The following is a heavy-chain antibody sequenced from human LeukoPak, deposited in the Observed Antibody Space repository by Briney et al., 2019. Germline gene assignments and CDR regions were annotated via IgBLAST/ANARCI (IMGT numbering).Heavy chain of an antibody. Sequence: ASVRVSCKASGYTFTGYYMHWVRQAPGQGLEWMGWINPNSGGTNYAQKFQGRVTMTRDTSISTAYMELSRLRSDDTAVYYCARDRDQYYYGSGSYLPRDGFDYWGQGTLVTVSS. D-gene: IGHD3-10*01. CDR1: GYTFTGYY. J-gene: IGHJ4*02. CDR2: INPNSGGT. V-gene: IGHV1-2*02. CDR3: ARDRDQYYYGSGSYLPRDGFDY.